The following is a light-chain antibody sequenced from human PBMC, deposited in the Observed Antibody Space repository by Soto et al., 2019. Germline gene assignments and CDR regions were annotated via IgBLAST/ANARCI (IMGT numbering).Light chain of an antibody. CDR2: AAS. Sequence: DIQMTQAASSVPASIGDRLTITCRASQHITRWLAWYQQKPGKAPKLLISAASTLQSGVPSRFSGSGYGTDFTLTISSLQREDFATYYCQQAHSLPLTFGGGTKVEIK. J-gene: IGKJ4*01. CDR3: QQAHSLPLT. CDR1: QHITRW. V-gene: IGKV1D-12*01.